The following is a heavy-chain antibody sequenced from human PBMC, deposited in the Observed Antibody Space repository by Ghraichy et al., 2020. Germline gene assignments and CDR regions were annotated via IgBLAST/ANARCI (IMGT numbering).Heavy chain of an antibody. D-gene: IGHD3-16*01. CDR1: GGSISSYY. CDR2: IYYSGST. CDR3: ATSDWGRFDY. V-gene: IGHV4-59*08. Sequence: SETLSLTCTVSGGSISSYYWSWIRQPPGKGLEWIGYIYYSGSTNYNPSLKSRVTISVDTSKNQFSLKLSSVTAADTAVYYCATSDWGRFDYWGQGTLVTVSS. J-gene: IGHJ4*02.